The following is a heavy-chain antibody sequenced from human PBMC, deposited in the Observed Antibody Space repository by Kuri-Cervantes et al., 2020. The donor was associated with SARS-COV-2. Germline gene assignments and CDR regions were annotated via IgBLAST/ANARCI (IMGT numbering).Heavy chain of an antibody. J-gene: IGHJ4*02. V-gene: IGHV3-21*01. Sequence: GESLKISCAASGFTFSNYAINWVRQAPGKGLEWVSSISSSSSYIYYADSVKGRFTISRDNAKNSLYLQMNSLRAEDTAVYYCARSPYSSSLIDYWGQGTLVTVSS. CDR2: ISSSSSYI. CDR1: GFTFSNYA. CDR3: ARSPYSSSLIDY. D-gene: IGHD6-6*01.